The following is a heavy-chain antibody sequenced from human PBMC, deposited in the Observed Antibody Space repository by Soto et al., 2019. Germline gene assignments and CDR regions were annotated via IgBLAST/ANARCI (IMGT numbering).Heavy chain of an antibody. V-gene: IGHV4-59*08. CDR2: IYYSGST. Sequence: PSETLSLTCTVSGGSISSYYWSWIRQPPGKGLEWIGYIYYSGSTNYNPSLKSRVTISVDTSKNQFSLKLSSVTAADTAVYYCARLTPYYYYYYGMDVWGQGTTVTVSS. J-gene: IGHJ6*02. CDR1: GGSISSYY. CDR3: ARLTPYYYYYYGMDV.